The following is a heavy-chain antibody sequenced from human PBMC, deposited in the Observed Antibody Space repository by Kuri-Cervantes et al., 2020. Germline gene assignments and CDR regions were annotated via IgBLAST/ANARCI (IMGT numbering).Heavy chain of an antibody. D-gene: IGHD3-22*01. CDR1: GFTFSSSG. V-gene: IGHV3-30*03. CDR2: LSFVGSNN. Sequence: LSPTCAPSGFTFSSSGMHWVRQAPGKGLEWVAVLSFVGSNNYYADSVKGRLTISRDNSKKPLYLQMNSLRVEDTGVYNCAGGARDSSGYYTRYWGQGTLVTVSS. CDR3: AGGARDSSGYYTRY. J-gene: IGHJ4*02.